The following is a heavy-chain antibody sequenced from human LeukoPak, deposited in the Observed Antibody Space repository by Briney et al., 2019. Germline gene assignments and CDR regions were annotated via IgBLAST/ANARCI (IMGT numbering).Heavy chain of an antibody. V-gene: IGHV3-23*01. J-gene: IGHJ4*02. CDR1: GLTFSDYA. CDR2: ITSGFTP. D-gene: IGHD2-15*01. CDR3: AKDYSDSRVADVFFEY. Sequence: PGGSLRLSCAASGLTFSDYAMSWFRHAPGKGLEWVSGITSGFTPHYADSVKGRFTISRDNSKNTFHLQLNSLRAEDTAVYYCAKDYSDSRVADVFFEYWGQGTLVTVSS.